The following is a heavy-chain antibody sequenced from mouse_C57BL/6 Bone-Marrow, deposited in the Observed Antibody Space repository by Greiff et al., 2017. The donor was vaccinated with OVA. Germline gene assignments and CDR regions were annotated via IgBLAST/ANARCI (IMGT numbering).Heavy chain of an antibody. CDR3: ARTPFYYGNSYYYAMDD. CDR1: GFTFSDYG. V-gene: IGHV5-17*01. CDR2: ISSGSSTI. Sequence: EVKLQESGGGLVKPGGSLKLSCAASGFTFSDYGMHWVRQAPEQGLEWVAYISSGSSTIYYADTVKGRFTISRDNAKNTLFLQMTSLRSEDTAMYYCARTPFYYGNSYYYAMDDWGQGTSVTVSS. J-gene: IGHJ4*01. D-gene: IGHD2-1*01.